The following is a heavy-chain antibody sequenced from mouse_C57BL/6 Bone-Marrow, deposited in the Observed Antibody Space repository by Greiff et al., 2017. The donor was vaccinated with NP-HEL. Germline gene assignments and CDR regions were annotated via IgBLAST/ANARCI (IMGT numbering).Heavy chain of an antibody. CDR3: AREGGLRRRTYAMDY. Sequence: EVKLVASEGGLVQPGSSMKLSCTASGFTFSDYYMAWVRQVPEKGLEWVANITYDGSSTYYLDSLKSRFIISRDNAKNILYLQMSSLKSEDTATYYCAREGGLRRRTYAMDYWGQGTSVTVSS. CDR2: ITYDGSST. CDR1: GFTFSDYY. D-gene: IGHD2-4*01. V-gene: IGHV5-16*01. J-gene: IGHJ4*01.